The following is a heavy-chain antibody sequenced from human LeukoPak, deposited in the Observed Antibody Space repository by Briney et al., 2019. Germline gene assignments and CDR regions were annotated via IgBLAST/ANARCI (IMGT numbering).Heavy chain of an antibody. CDR1: GFTFNNYV. Sequence: GGSLRLSCAASGFTFNNYVMTWVRQAPGKGLEWVSTINGSGNSTYYANSVKGRFTVSRDNPHNTLHLQMDSLRAEDTAIYYCARLVIVLPADWFDPWGQGTLVTVSS. CDR3: ARLVIVLPADWFDP. J-gene: IGHJ5*02. CDR2: INGSGNST. V-gene: IGHV3-23*01. D-gene: IGHD5-12*01.